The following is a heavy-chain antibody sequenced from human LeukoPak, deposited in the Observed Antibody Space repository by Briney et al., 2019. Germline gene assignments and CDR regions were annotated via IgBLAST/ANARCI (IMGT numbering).Heavy chain of an antibody. D-gene: IGHD6-13*01. CDR2: IYTSGST. V-gene: IGHV4-61*02. CDR1: GGSISSGSYY. Sequence: SQTLSLTCTVSGGSISSGSYYWSWIRQPAGKGLEWIGRIYTSGSTNYNPSLKSRVTISVDTSKNQFSLKLSSVTAADTAVYYCARGLDPCSSSCGYWGQGTLVTVSS. CDR3: ARGLDPCSSSCGY. J-gene: IGHJ4*02.